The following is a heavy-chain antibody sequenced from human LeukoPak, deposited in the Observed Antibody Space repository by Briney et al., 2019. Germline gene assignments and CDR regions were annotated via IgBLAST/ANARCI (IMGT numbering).Heavy chain of an antibody. V-gene: IGHV1-46*01. CDR3: ARDLLPLLDRAGTTVTNDY. CDR1: GYTFTSYY. J-gene: IGHJ4*02. Sequence: ASVKVSCKASGYTFTSYYMHWVRQAPGQGLEWMGIINPSGGSTSYAQKFQGRVTMTRDTSTSTVYMELSSLRSEDTAVYYCARDLLPLLDRAGTTVTNDYWGQGTLVTVSS. D-gene: IGHD4-11*01. CDR2: INPSGGST.